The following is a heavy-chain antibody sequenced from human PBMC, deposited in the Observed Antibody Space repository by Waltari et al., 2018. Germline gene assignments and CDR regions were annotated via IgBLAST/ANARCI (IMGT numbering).Heavy chain of an antibody. CDR1: GFTFSSYA. D-gene: IGHD3-9*01. Sequence: EVQLLESGGGLVQPGGSLRLSCAASGFTFSSYAMSWVRQAPGKGVEWVSVIYSGGSSTYDADSVEGRFTISRDNSQNTLYLQLNSLRAEDTAVYYCAASPDWVEPFDYWGQGTLVTVSS. CDR3: AASPDWVEPFDY. J-gene: IGHJ4*02. CDR2: IYSGGSST. V-gene: IGHV3-23*03.